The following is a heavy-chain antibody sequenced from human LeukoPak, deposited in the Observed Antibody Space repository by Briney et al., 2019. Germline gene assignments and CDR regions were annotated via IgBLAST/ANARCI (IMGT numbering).Heavy chain of an antibody. J-gene: IGHJ3*02. CDR3: ARNVVVVAATSAFDI. CDR2: IYYSGST. D-gene: IGHD2-15*01. V-gene: IGHV4-39*07. CDR1: GGSISSSSYY. Sequence: SETLSLTCTVSGGSISSSSYYWGWIHQPPGKGLEWIGSIYYSGSTYYNPSLKSRVTISVDTFKNQFSLKLSSVTAADTAVYYCARNVVVVAATSAFDIWGQGTMVTVSS.